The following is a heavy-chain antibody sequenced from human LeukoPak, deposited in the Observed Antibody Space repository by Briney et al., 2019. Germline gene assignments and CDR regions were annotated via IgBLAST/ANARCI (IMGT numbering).Heavy chain of an antibody. CDR2: IIPIFGTA. V-gene: IGHV1-69*13. D-gene: IGHD6-13*01. CDR3: ASPLSAGVPYYFDY. CDR1: GGTFSSYA. Sequence: ASVKVSCKASGGTFSSYAISWVRQAPGQGLEWMGGIIPIFGTANYAQKFQGRVTITADESTSTAYMELSSLGSEDTAVYYCASPLSAGVPYYFDYWGQGTLVTVSS. J-gene: IGHJ4*02.